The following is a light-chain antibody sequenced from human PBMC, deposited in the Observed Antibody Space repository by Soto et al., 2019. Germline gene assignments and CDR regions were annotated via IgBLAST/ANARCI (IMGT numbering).Light chain of an antibody. Sequence: EIGMTQSPATLSVSQGEGATLPCRASQGVNSNLAWYRHKPGQAPRLLIYRASTRATGLPDRFSGSGSGTEFTLTISSLQSEDFAIYYCQQYDQLPITFGQGTRLEIK. J-gene: IGKJ5*01. V-gene: IGKV3-15*01. CDR3: QQYDQLPIT. CDR2: RAS. CDR1: QGVNSN.